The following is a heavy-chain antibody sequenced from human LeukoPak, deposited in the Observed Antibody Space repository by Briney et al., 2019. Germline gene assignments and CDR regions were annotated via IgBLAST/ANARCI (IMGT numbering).Heavy chain of an antibody. CDR3: ARTYGSGSLDY. D-gene: IGHD2-15*01. CDR2: ISGSGEAI. CDR1: GFSFTTHN. Sequence: GGSLRLSCAASGFSFTTHNMNWVRQAPGKGLEWISYISGSGEAIFYADSVQGRFTNSRDNAKNSIYLQMNTLRAEDTAVYYCARTYGSGSLDYGGQGTLVTVSS. V-gene: IGHV3-48*01. J-gene: IGHJ4*02.